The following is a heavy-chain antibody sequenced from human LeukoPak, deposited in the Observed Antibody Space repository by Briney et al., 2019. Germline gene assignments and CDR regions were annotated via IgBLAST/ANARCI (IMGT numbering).Heavy chain of an antibody. J-gene: IGHJ4*02. CDR3: ARRLKLSSSWAYFDH. CDR1: GGSISGYY. V-gene: IGHV4-59*08. CDR2: VFSSGGT. D-gene: IGHD6-13*01. Sequence: SETLSLTCTVSGGSISGYYWGWIRQPPGKGLEWIGYVFSSGGTNYNASLRSRLTISVDTSKNQFSLKLTSVTAADTAVYYCARRLKLSSSWAYFDHWGQGTPVTVSS.